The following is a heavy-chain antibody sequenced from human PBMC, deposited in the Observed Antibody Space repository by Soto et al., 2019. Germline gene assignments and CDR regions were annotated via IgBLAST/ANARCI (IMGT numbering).Heavy chain of an antibody. V-gene: IGHV4-59*08. CDR2: IYYSGST. CDR3: ARNRRGIVATVHGMDV. D-gene: IGHD5-12*01. CDR1: GGSISSYY. Sequence: QVQLQESGPGLVKPSETLSLTCTVSGGSISSYYWSWIRQPPGKGLEWIGYIYYSGSTNYNPSLKSRVTISVDTSKNQFSRKLSSVTAADTAVYYCARNRRGIVATVHGMDVWGQGTTVTVSS. J-gene: IGHJ6*02.